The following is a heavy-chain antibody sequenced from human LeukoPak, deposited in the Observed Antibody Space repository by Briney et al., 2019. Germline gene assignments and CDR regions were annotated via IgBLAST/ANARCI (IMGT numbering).Heavy chain of an antibody. Sequence: ASVKVSCKASGYTFTGYYMHWVRQAPGQGLEWMGWINPNSGGTNYAQKFQGRVTMTRDMSTSTVYMELSSLRSEDTAVYYCARGGIVGATTSSWFDPWGQGTLVTVSS. CDR3: ARGGIVGATTSSWFDP. J-gene: IGHJ5*02. CDR1: GYTFTGYY. D-gene: IGHD1-26*01. V-gene: IGHV1-2*02. CDR2: INPNSGGT.